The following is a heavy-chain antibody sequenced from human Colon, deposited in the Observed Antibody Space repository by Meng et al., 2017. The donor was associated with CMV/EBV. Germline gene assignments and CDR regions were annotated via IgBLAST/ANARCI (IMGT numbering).Heavy chain of an antibody. Sequence: ASVKVSCKTSGYIFTSYYIHWVRQAPGQGLEWMGTINPSGGTTRYAQNFQGRLTVTRDTSTNSVYMELTSLRSEDMDVYYCARSVQGAQYFDYWGQGTLVTVSS. CDR2: INPSGGTT. D-gene: IGHD4-11*01. CDR3: ARSVQGAQYFDY. CDR1: GYIFTSYY. J-gene: IGHJ4*02. V-gene: IGHV1-46*01.